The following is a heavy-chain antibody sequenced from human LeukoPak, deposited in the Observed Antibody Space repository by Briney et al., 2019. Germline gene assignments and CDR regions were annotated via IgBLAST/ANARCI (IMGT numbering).Heavy chain of an antibody. D-gene: IGHD5-24*01. V-gene: IGHV4-38-2*01. J-gene: IGHJ4*02. CDR2: IYHSGSI. Sequence: PSETLSLTCAVSGYSISSGYYWGWIRQPPGKGLEWIGSIYHSGSIYYNPSLKSRVTISADTSKNQFSLKLSAVTAADTAVYYCAHDRDGYFYWGQGTLVTVSS. CDR1: GYSISSGYY. CDR3: AHDRDGYFY.